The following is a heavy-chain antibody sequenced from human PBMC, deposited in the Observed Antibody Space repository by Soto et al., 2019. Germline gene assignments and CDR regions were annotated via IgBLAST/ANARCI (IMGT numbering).Heavy chain of an antibody. CDR1: GFTFSSYW. Sequence: EVQLVESGGGLVQPGGSLRLSCAASGFTFSSYWMSWVRQAPGKGLEWVANIKQDGCEKYYVDSVKGRFTISRDNAKNSLYLQMNRLRAEDTAVYYCARDFALVPAAIQWFDPWGQGTLVTVSS. J-gene: IGHJ5*02. V-gene: IGHV3-7*01. CDR2: IKQDGCEK. CDR3: ARDFALVPAAIQWFDP. D-gene: IGHD2-2*01.